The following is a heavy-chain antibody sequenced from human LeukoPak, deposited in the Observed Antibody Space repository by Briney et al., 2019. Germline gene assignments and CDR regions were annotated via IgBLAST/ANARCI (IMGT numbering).Heavy chain of an antibody. CDR1: GGSFSGYY. CDR2: INHSGST. CDR3: ARGVVTPSDY. J-gene: IGHJ4*02. Sequence: SETLSLTCAVYGGSFSGYYWSWIRQPPGKGLEWIGEINHSGSTNYNPSLKSRVTISVDTSKNQFSLKLSSVTAADTAVYYCARGVVTPSDYWGQGTLVTVSS. V-gene: IGHV4-34*01. D-gene: IGHD3-22*01.